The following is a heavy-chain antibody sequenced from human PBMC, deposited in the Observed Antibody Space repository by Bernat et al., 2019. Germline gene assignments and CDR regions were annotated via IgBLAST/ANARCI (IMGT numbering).Heavy chain of an antibody. Sequence: QVQLQQWGAGLLKPSETLSLTCAVYGGSFSGYYWSWIRQPPGKGLEWIGEINHSGSTNYNPSLKSRVTISVDTSKNQFSLKLSSVTAADTAVYYCARLGCSSTSCYNDAFDIWGQGTMVTVSS. D-gene: IGHD2-2*01. CDR1: GGSFSGYY. V-gene: IGHV4-34*01. J-gene: IGHJ3*02. CDR3: ARLGCSSTSCYNDAFDI. CDR2: INHSGST.